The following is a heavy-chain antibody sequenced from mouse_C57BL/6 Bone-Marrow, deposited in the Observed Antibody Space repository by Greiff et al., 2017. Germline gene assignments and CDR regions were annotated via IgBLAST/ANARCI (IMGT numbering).Heavy chain of an antibody. Sequence: QVHVKQSGAELVRPGASVTLSCKASGYTFTDYEMHWVKQTPVHGLEWIGAIDPETGGTAYNQKFKGKAILTADTSSSTAYMELRSLTSEDSAVYYGTSDGSSSWYFCVWGTGTTVTVAT. V-gene: IGHV1-15*01. J-gene: IGHJ1*03. CDR1: GYTFTDYE. CDR3: TSDGSSSWYFCV. D-gene: IGHD1-1*01. CDR2: IDPETGGT.